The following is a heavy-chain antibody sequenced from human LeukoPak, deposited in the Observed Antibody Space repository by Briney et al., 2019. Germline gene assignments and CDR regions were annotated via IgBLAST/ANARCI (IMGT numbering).Heavy chain of an antibody. CDR1: GFNFSTYA. J-gene: IGHJ4*02. V-gene: IGHV3-23*01. CDR3: AKCGGSSPAPFDY. D-gene: IGHD1-26*01. Sequence: GGSLRLSCAASGFNFSTYAMSWVRQAPGKGLEWVSTISDSASTTYYADSVRGRFTISRDSSKNTLYLQMNSLRAEDTALYYCAKCGGSSPAPFDYWGQGALVTVSS. CDR2: ISDSASTT.